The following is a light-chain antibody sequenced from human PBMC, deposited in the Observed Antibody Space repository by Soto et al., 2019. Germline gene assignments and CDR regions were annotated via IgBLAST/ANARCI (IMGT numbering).Light chain of an antibody. CDR2: AAS. V-gene: IGKV1-8*01. CDR1: QGISSY. J-gene: IGKJ2*01. Sequence: AIRMTQSPSSFSASTGDRVTITCRASQGISSYLAWYQQKPGKAPKLLIYAASTLKSGVPSRFSGSGSGTDFALTISCLQSEDFATYYCQQYYSYPYTFGKETKLEIK. CDR3: QQYYSYPYT.